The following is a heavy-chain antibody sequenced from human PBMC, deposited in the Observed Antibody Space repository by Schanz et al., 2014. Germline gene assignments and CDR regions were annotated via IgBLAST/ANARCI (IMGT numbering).Heavy chain of an antibody. D-gene: IGHD6-13*01. CDR1: GFTFSTYA. CDR3: VKEKEEVAADGSFFDY. V-gene: IGHV3-23*01. J-gene: IGHJ4*02. CDR2: INGNGGIT. Sequence: EVQLLESGGALVQPGGSLRLSCSASGFTFSTYAMSWVRQAPGKGLEWVSAINGNGGITYYADPVKGRFTISRDNSKNTLYLQMKSLRVEDTAVYYCVKEKEEVAADGSFFDYWGQGTLXTVSS.